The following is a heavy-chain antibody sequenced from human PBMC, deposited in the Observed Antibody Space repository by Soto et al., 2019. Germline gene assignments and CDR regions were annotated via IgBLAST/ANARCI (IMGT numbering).Heavy chain of an antibody. J-gene: IGHJ4*02. CDR2: INAANGNT. D-gene: IGHD3-16*02. CDR1: GFTLTKNA. V-gene: IGHV1-3*05. Sequence: QVQLVQSGAEEKKPGASVTVSCKASGFTLTKNAIHWVRQAPGQRLEWMGWINAANGNTKYSQKFQGRVPIIRDTSASTAYMELTSLRSEDTAVYYCARSAVSPFGGLLGPFDYWGQGTLVTVSS. CDR3: ARSAVSPFGGLLGPFDY.